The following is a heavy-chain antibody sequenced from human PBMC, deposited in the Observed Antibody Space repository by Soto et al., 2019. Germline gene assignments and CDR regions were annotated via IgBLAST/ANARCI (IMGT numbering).Heavy chain of an antibody. Sequence: GGSLRLSCAASGFSVSSYYMNWVRQAPGKGLEWVSIIHNGGETYYADSVKDRFTVSRDNSKNTVFLQMNSLGVEDSAVYYCARDSWSQYWGQGTLVTVSS. CDR3: ARDSWSQY. CDR2: IHNGGET. J-gene: IGHJ1*01. D-gene: IGHD2-15*01. CDR1: GFSVSSYY. V-gene: IGHV3-66*01.